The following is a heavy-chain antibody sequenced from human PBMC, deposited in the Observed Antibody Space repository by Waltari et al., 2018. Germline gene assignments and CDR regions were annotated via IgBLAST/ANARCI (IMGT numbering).Heavy chain of an antibody. CDR1: GFPFDAYT. V-gene: IGHV3-43*01. J-gene: IGHJ4*02. CDR2: ISWDGGST. CDR3: ALGYCSSTSCSSYDY. D-gene: IGHD2-2*01. Sequence: EVQLVESGGVVVQPGGSLRLSCAASGFPFDAYTMHWVRQAPGKGLEWVSFISWDGGSTYYADSVKGRFTISRDNSKNSLYLQMNSLRTEDTALYYCALGYCSSTSCSSYDYWGQGTLVTVSS.